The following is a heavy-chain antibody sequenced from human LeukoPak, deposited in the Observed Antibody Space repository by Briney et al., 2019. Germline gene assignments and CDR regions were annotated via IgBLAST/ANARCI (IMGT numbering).Heavy chain of an antibody. CDR3: ARVWGAIDY. CDR2: MNPKSGNT. J-gene: IGHJ4*02. CDR1: GYTFTNYD. V-gene: IGHV1-8*01. D-gene: IGHD1-26*01. Sequence: ASVKVSCKTSGYTFTNYDINWVRQAAGQGLEWLGWMNPKSGNTGSAQRFQGRVTMTRDTSISTAYMELSSLRSEDTAVYYCARVWGAIDYWGQGTLVTVSS.